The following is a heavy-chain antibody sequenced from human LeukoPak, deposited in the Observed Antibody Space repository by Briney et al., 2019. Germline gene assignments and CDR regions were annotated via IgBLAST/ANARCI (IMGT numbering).Heavy chain of an antibody. D-gene: IGHD1-26*01. CDR1: GGSVSSYF. Sequence: SETLSLTCTVSGGSVSSYFWIWIRQPPGKGLEWIGYISYSGTTDYNPSLKNRVTISVDTSKSQFSLKLSSVTAADTAVYYCARDQTRGNWYFDLWGRGTLVTVSS. V-gene: IGHV4-59*02. CDR3: ARDQTRGNWYFDL. J-gene: IGHJ2*01. CDR2: ISYSGTT.